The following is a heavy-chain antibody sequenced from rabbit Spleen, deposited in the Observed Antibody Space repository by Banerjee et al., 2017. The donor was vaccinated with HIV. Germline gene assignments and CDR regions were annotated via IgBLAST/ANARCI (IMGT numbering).Heavy chain of an antibody. J-gene: IGHJ2*01. CDR3: PRNVFGEGIGELKW. V-gene: IGHV1S45*01. Sequence: QEQLVESGGGLVQPEGSLTLTCTASGFSFSTSYYIYWVRQAPGKGLEWIGCINVGSGTNGHAAGGNGRSTTSKPASPRGTRKRPSLTPAYTPPYFCPRNVFGEGIGELKWGAPGPLVTAS. CDR2: INVGSGTN. D-gene: IGHD5-1*01. CDR1: GFSFSTSYY.